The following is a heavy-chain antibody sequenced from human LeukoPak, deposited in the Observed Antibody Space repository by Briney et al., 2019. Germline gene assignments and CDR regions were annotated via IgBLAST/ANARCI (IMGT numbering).Heavy chain of an antibody. V-gene: IGHV4-39*07. D-gene: IGHD3-16*02. CDR1: GGSISSNSHY. Sequence: SETLSLTCTVSGGSISSNSHYWGWIRQPPGKGLEWIGSIYYSGSTSYNPSLKSRVTISVDTSKNQFSLKLSSVTAADTAVYYCARESMITFGGVIPPFDYWGQGTLVIVSS. J-gene: IGHJ4*02. CDR3: ARESMITFGGVIPPFDY. CDR2: IYYSGST.